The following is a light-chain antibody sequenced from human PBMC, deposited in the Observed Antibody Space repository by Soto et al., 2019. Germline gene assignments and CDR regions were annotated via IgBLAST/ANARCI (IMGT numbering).Light chain of an antibody. CDR3: QLWDTISDRYV. CDR2: EVS. V-gene: IGLV2-14*01. CDR1: SSDVGGYNY. Sequence: QSALTQPASVSGSPGQSITISCIGTSSDVGGYNYVSWYQQQAGKAPKLIIHEVSNRPSGVSNRFSGSKSGNTASLTITRVAAGDEADYYCQLWDTISDRYVFGTGTKVTVL. J-gene: IGLJ1*01.